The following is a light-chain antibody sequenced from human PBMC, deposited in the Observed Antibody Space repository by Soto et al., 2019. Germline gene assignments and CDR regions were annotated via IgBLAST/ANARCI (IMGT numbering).Light chain of an antibody. CDR1: ESMSNC. Sequence: DIQMTQSTSTLSASVGDRVTITCRASESMSNCLAWYQQKPGKAPKLLISGASSLQSGVPSRFSGSASGTEFTLTISSLQPDDIATYYCQQCHRDLTCGQGT. V-gene: IGKV1-5*01. CDR2: GAS. J-gene: IGKJ1*01. CDR3: QQCHRDLT.